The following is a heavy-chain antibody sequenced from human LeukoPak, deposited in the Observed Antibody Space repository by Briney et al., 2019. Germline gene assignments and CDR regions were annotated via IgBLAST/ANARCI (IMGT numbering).Heavy chain of an antibody. J-gene: IGHJ2*01. Sequence: ESLKISCKGSGYRFTNYWIGWVRQMPGKGLEWMGIIYPGDSNTRYSPSFQGQVTISADKSINTAYVQWSSLKASDAAMYYCARRVVNNRNWYFNLWGRGTLVTVSS. V-gene: IGHV5-51*01. CDR3: ARRVVNNRNWYFNL. D-gene: IGHD4-23*01. CDR2: IYPGDSNT. CDR1: GYRFTNYW.